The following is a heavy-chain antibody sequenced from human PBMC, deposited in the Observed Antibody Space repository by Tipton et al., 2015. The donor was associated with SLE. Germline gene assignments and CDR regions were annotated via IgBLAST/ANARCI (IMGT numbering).Heavy chain of an antibody. Sequence: TLSLTCTVSGGSISSTTYYWGWIRQSPGKGLEWIGSIFYSGTTYYSPSLKSRVTISVDTSKNQFSLKVSSVTAADTALYYCARDQRGGPTSSWYGYWGQGTLVTVSS. CDR2: IFYSGTT. CDR1: GGSISSTTYY. CDR3: ARDQRGGPTSSWYGY. D-gene: IGHD6-13*01. J-gene: IGHJ4*02. V-gene: IGHV4-39*07.